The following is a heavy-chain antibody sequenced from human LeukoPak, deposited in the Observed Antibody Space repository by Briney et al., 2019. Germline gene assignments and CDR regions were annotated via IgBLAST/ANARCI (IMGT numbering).Heavy chain of an antibody. CDR3: AKDCYTRLGELSYFDY. V-gene: IGHV3-30-3*01. Sequence: GGSLRLSCAASGFTFSSYAMHWVRQAPGKGLEWVAVISYDGSNKYYADSVKGRFTISRDSSKNTLYLQMNSLRAEDTAVYYCAKDCYTRLGELSYFDYWGQGTLVTVPS. CDR1: GFTFSSYA. J-gene: IGHJ4*02. D-gene: IGHD3-16*02. CDR2: ISYDGSNK.